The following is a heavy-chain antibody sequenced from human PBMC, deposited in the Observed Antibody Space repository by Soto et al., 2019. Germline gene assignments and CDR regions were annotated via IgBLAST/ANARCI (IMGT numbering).Heavy chain of an antibody. V-gene: IGHV4-4*07. CDR3: ARVIDYGDSFNWFDP. CDR1: GGSISSYY. D-gene: IGHD4-17*01. Sequence: SETLSLTCTVSGGSISSYYWRWIRQPAGKGLDWIGRIYTSGMTNYNPSLKSRVTMSVDTSKKQVSLKLSSVTAADTAVYYCARVIDYGDSFNWFDPWGQGTL. CDR2: IYTSGMT. J-gene: IGHJ5*02.